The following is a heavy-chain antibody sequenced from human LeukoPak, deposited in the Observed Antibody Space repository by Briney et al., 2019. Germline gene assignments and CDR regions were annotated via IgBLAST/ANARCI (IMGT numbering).Heavy chain of an antibody. D-gene: IGHD3-10*01. CDR2: IYYSGSI. CDR1: GGSISSYY. CDR3: ATTPLWFGELLEDY. J-gene: IGHJ4*02. Sequence: SETLSLTCTVSGGSISSYYWSWIRQPPGKGLEWIGYIYYSGSINYNPSLKSRVTISVDTSKNQFSLKLSSVTAADTAVYYCATTPLWFGELLEDYWGQGTLVTVSS. V-gene: IGHV4-59*01.